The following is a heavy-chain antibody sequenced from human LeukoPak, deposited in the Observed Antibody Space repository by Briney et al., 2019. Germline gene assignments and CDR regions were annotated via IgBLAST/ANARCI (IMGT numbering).Heavy chain of an antibody. CDR1: GFTLSTYW. Sequence: PGGSLRLSCAASGFTLSTYWMHWVRQAPGKGLVWVSRISSDGTITTYADSVKGRFTISRDDAKNTLYLQMNSLRVEVTAVYYCASDIGDWGQGTLVTVSS. CDR2: ISSDGTIT. J-gene: IGHJ4*02. D-gene: IGHD3-10*01. CDR3: ASDIGD. V-gene: IGHV3-74*01.